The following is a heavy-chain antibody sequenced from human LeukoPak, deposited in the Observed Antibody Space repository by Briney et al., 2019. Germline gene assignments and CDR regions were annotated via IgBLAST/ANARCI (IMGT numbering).Heavy chain of an antibody. V-gene: IGHV1-8*01. Sequence: GASVKVSCKASGYTFTSYDINWARQATGQGLEWMGWMNPNSGNTGYAQKFQGRVTMTRNTSISTAYMELSSLRSEDTAVYYCARGQGYAWYYYYYMDVWGKGTTVTVSS. J-gene: IGHJ6*03. CDR1: GYTFTSYD. D-gene: IGHD5-12*01. CDR2: MNPNSGNT. CDR3: ARGQGYAWYYYYYMDV.